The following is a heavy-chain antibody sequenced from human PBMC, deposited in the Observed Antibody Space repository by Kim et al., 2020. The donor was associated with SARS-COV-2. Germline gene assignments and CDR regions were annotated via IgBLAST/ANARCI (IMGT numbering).Heavy chain of an antibody. CDR1: GFTFSSYA. CDR3: ARSGLRFLEWLFPDY. V-gene: IGHV3-30-3*01. CDR2: ISYDGSNK. D-gene: IGHD3-3*01. J-gene: IGHJ4*02. Sequence: GGSLRLSCAASGFTFSSYAMHWVRQAPGKGLEWVAVISYDGSNKYYADSVKGRFTISRDNSKNTLYLQMNSLRAEDTAVYYCARSGLRFLEWLFPDYWGQGTLVSVSS.